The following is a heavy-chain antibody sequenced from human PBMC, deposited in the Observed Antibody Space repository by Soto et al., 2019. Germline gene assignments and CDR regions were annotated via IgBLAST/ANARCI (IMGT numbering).Heavy chain of an antibody. CDR2: IIPLFGTA. Sequence: QVQLVQSGAEVKQPGSSVKVSCKTSGGTFSTYAIYWVRQAPGQGLEWMGAIIPLFGTADYAEKFQGRVTITADESTSTASMELSSLRSEDTDVYSCARPKGSYSSGYYYFDYWGQGTLVTVSS. CDR3: ARPKGSYSSGYYYFDY. V-gene: IGHV1-69*01. J-gene: IGHJ4*02. CDR1: GGTFSTYA. D-gene: IGHD6-19*01.